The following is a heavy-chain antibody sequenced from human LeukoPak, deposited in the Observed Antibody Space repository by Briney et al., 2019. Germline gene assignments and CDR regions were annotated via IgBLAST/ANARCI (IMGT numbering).Heavy chain of an antibody. J-gene: IGHJ3*02. D-gene: IGHD3-22*01. CDR3: TTDPITMIVVKNDAFDI. V-gene: IGHV3-15*01. CDR1: GFTFSNAW. CDR2: IKSKTDGGTT. Sequence: GGSLRLSCAASGFTFSNAWMSWVRQAPGKGLEWVGRIKSKTDGGTTDYAVPVKGRFTISRDHSKNTLYLQMDSLKTEDTAVYYCTTDPITMIVVKNDAFDIWGQGTMVTVSS.